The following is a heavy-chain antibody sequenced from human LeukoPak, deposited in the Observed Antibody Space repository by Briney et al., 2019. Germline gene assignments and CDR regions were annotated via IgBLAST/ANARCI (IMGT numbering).Heavy chain of an antibody. CDR2: IYPGDSDT. Sequence: GESLKISCKGSGYSFTSYWIGWVRQMPGKGLEWMGIIYPGDSDTRYSPSFQGQVTISADKSISTAYLQWSSLKASDTAVYYCARHDYESYYYDSSGYPDYWGQGTLVTVSS. V-gene: IGHV5-51*01. CDR3: ARHDYESYYYDSSGYPDY. CDR1: GYSFTSYW. J-gene: IGHJ4*02. D-gene: IGHD3-22*01.